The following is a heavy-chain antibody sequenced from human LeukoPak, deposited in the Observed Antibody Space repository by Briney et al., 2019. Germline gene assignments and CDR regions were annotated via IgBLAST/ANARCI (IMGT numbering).Heavy chain of an antibody. D-gene: IGHD1-26*01. CDR2: IINIGRT. V-gene: IGHV3-23*01. CDR1: GFTFSSFA. J-gene: IGHJ4*02. Sequence: GGSLRLSCTASGFTFSSFAISWGRQAPGKGPGWVSAIINIGRTYYTDSVRGRFTISRDNSKNTVNRKMNSLGVEEPAVYYCAKESPYAVGGTGRVYYFDSWGQGALVTVSS. CDR3: AKESPYAVGGTGRVYYFDS.